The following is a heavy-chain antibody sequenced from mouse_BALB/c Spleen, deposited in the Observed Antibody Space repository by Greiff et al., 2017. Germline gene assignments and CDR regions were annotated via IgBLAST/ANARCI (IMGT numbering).Heavy chain of an antibody. CDR2: IRLKSNNYAT. D-gene: IGHD3-3*01. CDR1: GFTFSNYW. CDR3: TRGQLLFAY. Sequence: EVKVEESGGGLVQPGGSMKLSCVASGFTFSNYWMNWVRQSPEKGLEWVAEIRLKSNNYATHYAESVKGRFTISRDDSKSSVYLQMNNLRAEDTGIYYCTRGQLLFAYWGQGTLVTVSA. J-gene: IGHJ3*01. V-gene: IGHV6-6*02.